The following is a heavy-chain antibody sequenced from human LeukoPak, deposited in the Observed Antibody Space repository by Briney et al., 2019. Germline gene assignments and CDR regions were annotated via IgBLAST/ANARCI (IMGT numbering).Heavy chain of an antibody. CDR3: ARAGVEMATIGAFDY. CDR1: GGTFSSYA. V-gene: IGHV1-69*13. Sequence: SVKVSCKASGGTFSSYAISWVRQAPGQGLEWMGGIIPIFGTANYAQKFQGRVTITADESTSTAYMELSSLRSEDTAVYYCARAGVEMATIGAFDYWGQGTLVTVSS. CDR2: IIPIFGTA. D-gene: IGHD5-24*01. J-gene: IGHJ4*02.